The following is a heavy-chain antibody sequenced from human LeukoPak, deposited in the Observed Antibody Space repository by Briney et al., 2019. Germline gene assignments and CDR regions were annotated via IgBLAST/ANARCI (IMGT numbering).Heavy chain of an antibody. Sequence: ASVKVSCKASGYTFTSYGISWVRRAPGQGLEWMGWISAYNGNTNYAQKLQGRVTMTTDTSTSTAYMELRSLRSDDTAVYYCARDLGGSSSSISFDYWGQGTLVTVSS. D-gene: IGHD6-6*01. J-gene: IGHJ4*02. V-gene: IGHV1-18*01. CDR2: ISAYNGNT. CDR1: GYTFTSYG. CDR3: ARDLGGSSSSISFDY.